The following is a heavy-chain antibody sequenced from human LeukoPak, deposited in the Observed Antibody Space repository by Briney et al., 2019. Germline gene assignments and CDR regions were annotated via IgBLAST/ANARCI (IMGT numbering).Heavy chain of an antibody. CDR1: GFTFSSYA. J-gene: IGHJ4*02. CDR3: AREDPRFSG. Sequence: GGSLRLSCAASGFTFSSYAMHWVRQAPGKGLEWVAVISYDGSNKYYADSVKGRFTISRDNSKNTLYLQMNSLRAEDTAVYYCAREDPRFSGWGQGTLVTVSS. CDR2: ISYDGSNK. V-gene: IGHV3-30-3*01. D-gene: IGHD3-10*01.